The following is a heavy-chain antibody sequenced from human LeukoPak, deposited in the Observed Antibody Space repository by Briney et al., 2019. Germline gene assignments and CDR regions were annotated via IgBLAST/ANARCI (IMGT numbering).Heavy chain of an antibody. CDR1: GFTFTSYA. Sequence: PGGSLRLSCAASGFTFTSYAMSWVRQAPGKGLEWVSAISGSGGSTYYADSVKGRFTISRDNSKNTLYLQMNSLRAEDTAVYYCAKNRGVLWFGELSDFDYWGQGTLVTVSS. V-gene: IGHV3-23*01. D-gene: IGHD3-10*01. CDR3: AKNRGVLWFGELSDFDY. J-gene: IGHJ4*02. CDR2: ISGSGGST.